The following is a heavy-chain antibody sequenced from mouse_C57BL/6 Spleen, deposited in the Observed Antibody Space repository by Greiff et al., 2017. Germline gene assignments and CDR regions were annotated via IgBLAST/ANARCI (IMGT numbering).Heavy chain of an antibody. D-gene: IGHD2-4*01. J-gene: IGHJ1*03. CDR3: ARHGDYDGRGNWYFDV. CDR2: LYPGCGCI. V-gene: IGHV1-62-2*01. CDR1: GYTFTEYS. Sequence: QVQLKEPGAELVIPGASVKLSCKASGYTFTEYSIHWVKQRPGQGLEWIGWLYPGCGCIKYNEKFKDKAALTADKSSSPIYMRLSRLTSEDSAVYFCARHGDYDGRGNWYFDVWGTGTTVTVSS.